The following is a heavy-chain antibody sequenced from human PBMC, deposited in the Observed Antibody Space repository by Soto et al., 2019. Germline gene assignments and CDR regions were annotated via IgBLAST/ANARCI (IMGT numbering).Heavy chain of an antibody. CDR3: SRFGSGWWFDY. V-gene: IGHV6-1*01. J-gene: IGHJ4*02. D-gene: IGHD6-19*01. CDR2: IYYRSKWYN. CDR1: GDSVSSNSVA. Sequence: SQTLSLTCAISGDSVSSNSVAWNWIRQSPSRGLEWLGRIYYRSKWYNDYAVPVKSRININPDTSKNQFSLQLNSVTPEDTVVYFCSRFGSGWWFDYCGQGSLVTVSS.